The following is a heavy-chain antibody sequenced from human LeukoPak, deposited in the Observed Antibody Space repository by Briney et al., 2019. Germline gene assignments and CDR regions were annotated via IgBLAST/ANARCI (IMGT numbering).Heavy chain of an antibody. V-gene: IGHV1-2*02. CDR3: AKEYSNSVGAPTFDR. J-gene: IGHJ4*02. CDR1: GYTFTAYY. CDR2: INPNTGGT. Sequence: ASVKVSCKASGYTFTAYYMYWVRQAPGQGLEWMGWINPNTGGTNSAQKFQGRVTMTRDTSISTAYMELKRLSSDDTAVYFCAKEYSNSVGAPTFDRWGQGTLVTVSS. D-gene: IGHD6-6*01.